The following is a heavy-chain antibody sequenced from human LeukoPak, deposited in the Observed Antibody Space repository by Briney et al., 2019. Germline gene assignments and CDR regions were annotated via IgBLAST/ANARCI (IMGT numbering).Heavy chain of an antibody. CDR1: GFTFSSYE. V-gene: IGHV3-48*03. Sequence: GGSLRLSCAASGFTFSSYEMNWVRQAPGKGLEWVSYISSSGITIYYADSVKGRFTISRDNAKNSLYLQMNSLRAEDTAVYYCARDHYSNHYFDYWGQGTLVTVSS. J-gene: IGHJ4*02. D-gene: IGHD4-11*01. CDR2: ISSSGITI. CDR3: ARDHYSNHYFDY.